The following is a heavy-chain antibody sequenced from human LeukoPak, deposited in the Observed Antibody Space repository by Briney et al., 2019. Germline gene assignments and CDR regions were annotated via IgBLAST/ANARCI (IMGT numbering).Heavy chain of an antibody. V-gene: IGHV3-48*03. Sequence: PGGSLRLSCAASGFTFSSYEMNWVRQAPGKGLEWVSYISSSGSTIYYADSVKGRFTISRDNAKNSLYLQMNSLRAEDTAVYYCARTPFTMVRGVPSVFFDYWGQEPWSPSPQ. D-gene: IGHD3-10*01. CDR1: GFTFSSYE. J-gene: IGHJ4*01. CDR2: ISSSGSTI. CDR3: ARTPFTMVRGVPSVFFDY.